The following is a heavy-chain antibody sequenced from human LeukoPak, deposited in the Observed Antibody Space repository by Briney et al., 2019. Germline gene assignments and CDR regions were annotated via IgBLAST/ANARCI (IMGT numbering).Heavy chain of an antibody. V-gene: IGHV3-7*01. D-gene: IGHD1-26*01. Sequence: QPGGSLRLSCAASGFTFSSYWMSWVRQAPGKGLEWVASIKQDGSEKYYVDSVKGRFTISRDNAKNSLYLQMNSLRAEDTAVYYCARRKFSGSYSSYYYYYMDVWGKGTTVTVSS. CDR2: IKQDGSEK. CDR3: ARRKFSGSYSSYYYYYMDV. J-gene: IGHJ6*03. CDR1: GFTFSSYW.